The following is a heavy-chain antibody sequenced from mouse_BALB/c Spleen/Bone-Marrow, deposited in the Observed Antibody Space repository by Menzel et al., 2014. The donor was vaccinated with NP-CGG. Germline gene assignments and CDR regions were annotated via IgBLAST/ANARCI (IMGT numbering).Heavy chain of an antibody. CDR3: ARYKGFHWGMDY. V-gene: IGHV3-8*02. CDR1: GDSITSGY. CDR2: ISYSGST. Sequence: EVMLVESGPSLVKPSQTLSLPCSVTGDSITSGYWDWIRKFPGNKLEYMGYISYSGSTYYNPSLKSRISITRDTSKNQYYLQLISVTTEDTATFYCARYKGFHWGMDYWGQGTSVTVSS. J-gene: IGHJ4*01. D-gene: IGHD1-2*01.